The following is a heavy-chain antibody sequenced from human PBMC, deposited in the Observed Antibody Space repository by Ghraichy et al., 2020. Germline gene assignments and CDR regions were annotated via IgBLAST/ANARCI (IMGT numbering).Heavy chain of an antibody. CDR1: GFTVSSNY. Sequence: GGSLRLSCAASGFTVSSNYMSWVRQAPGKGLEWVSVIYSGGSTYYADSVKGRFTISRDNSKNTLYLQMNSLRAEDTAVYYCARFREGAYFDYWGQGTLVTVSS. CDR2: IYSGGST. V-gene: IGHV3-53*01. J-gene: IGHJ4*02. CDR3: ARFREGAYFDY.